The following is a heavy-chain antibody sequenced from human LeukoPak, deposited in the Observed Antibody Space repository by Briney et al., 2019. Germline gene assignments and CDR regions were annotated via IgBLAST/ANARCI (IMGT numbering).Heavy chain of an antibody. D-gene: IGHD3-3*01. V-gene: IGHV3-30*02. CDR1: GFTFSSYG. J-gene: IGHJ4*02. CDR3: AKDRERITIFGVVIKEGLFDY. CDR2: IRYDGSNK. Sequence: GGSLRLSCAASGFTFSSYGMHWVRQAPGKGLEWVAFIRYDGSNKYYADSVKGRFTISRDNSKNTLYLQMNSLRAEDTAVYYCAKDRERITIFGVVIKEGLFDYWGQGTLVTVPS.